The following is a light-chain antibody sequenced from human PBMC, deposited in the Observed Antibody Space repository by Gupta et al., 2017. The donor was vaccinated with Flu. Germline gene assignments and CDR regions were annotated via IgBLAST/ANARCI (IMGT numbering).Light chain of an antibody. CDR3: ASLDGSIFGWV. V-gene: IGLV1-47*01. CDR1: SSNVGRYY. J-gene: IGLJ2*01. Sequence: QSSLTQPPSASGGPGPMAIISCSGSSSNVGRYYVSWDQQLAVTAPKLLIYKNDKRISGVPFRVSGSKCVTAASLAISGLRADDEADYYCASLDGSIFGWVFGGWTNLTVL. CDR2: KND.